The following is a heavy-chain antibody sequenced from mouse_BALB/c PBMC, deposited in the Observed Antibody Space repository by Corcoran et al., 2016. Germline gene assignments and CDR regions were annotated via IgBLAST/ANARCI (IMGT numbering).Heavy chain of an antibody. Sequence: EVQLQQSGPELVKPGASVKISCKASGYSFTGYYMHWVKQSHVKSLEWIGRINPYNGATSYNQNFKDKASLTVDQSSSTAYMELHSLTSEDSAVYYCARSGIYDGYHYFDYWGQGTTLTVSS. CDR1: GYSFTGYY. D-gene: IGHD2-3*01. V-gene: IGHV1-26*01. CDR2: INPYNGAT. J-gene: IGHJ2*01. CDR3: ARSGIYDGYHYFDY.